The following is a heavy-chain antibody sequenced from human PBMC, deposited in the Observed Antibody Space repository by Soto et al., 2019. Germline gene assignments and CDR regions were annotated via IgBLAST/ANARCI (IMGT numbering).Heavy chain of an antibody. Sequence: GGSLRLSCAAAGFSVSTSHISWVRQAPGKGLEWVSVIYSGGSTYYADSVKGRFIISRDDSKNTLFLQMNSLRVEDTALYYCARQSLGNIRLRGFDYWGQGALVTVPQ. CDR3: ARQSLGNIRLRGFDY. CDR1: GFSVSTSH. V-gene: IGHV3-66*04. CDR2: IYSGGST. J-gene: IGHJ4*02. D-gene: IGHD1-1*01.